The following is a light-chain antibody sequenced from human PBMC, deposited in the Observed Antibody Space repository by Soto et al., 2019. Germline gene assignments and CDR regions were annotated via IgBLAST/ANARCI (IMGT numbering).Light chain of an antibody. J-gene: IGKJ4*01. CDR2: GAS. CDR1: RSVSNR. Sequence: EILMTQSPATLSVSPGETVTFSCRASRSVSNRLAWYQHKPGQAPRLLISGASNGATGIPPKFSGSGSGTEFTLTVDSLQSDDIAVYYCQQYYNWPVTFGGGTKVEI. CDR3: QQYYNWPVT. V-gene: IGKV3-15*01.